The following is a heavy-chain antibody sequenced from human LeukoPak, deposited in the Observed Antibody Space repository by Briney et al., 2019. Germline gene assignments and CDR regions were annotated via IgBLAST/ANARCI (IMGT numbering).Heavy chain of an antibody. CDR2: IKPDTGRT. CDR3: ARLIIGATRGLDC. V-gene: IGHV1-2*02. D-gene: IGHD5-12*01. Sequence: ASVKVSCKASGYRFSGYFIHWVRQAPGQGLEWMGWIKPDTGRTNYARKFQGRVTMTSDTSVSAASMELSGLRPDDTALYYCARLIIGATRGLDCWGQGTLVTVSS. J-gene: IGHJ4*02. CDR1: GYRFSGYF.